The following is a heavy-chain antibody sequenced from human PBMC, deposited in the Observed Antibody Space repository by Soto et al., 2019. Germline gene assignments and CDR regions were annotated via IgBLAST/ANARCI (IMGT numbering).Heavy chain of an antibody. J-gene: IGHJ3*02. CDR3: ARRWLPLRDAFDI. V-gene: IGHV4-39*01. D-gene: IGHD3-22*01. CDR2: IYYSGST. Sequence: SETLSLTCTVSGGSISSSSYYWGWIRQPPGKGLEWIGSIYYSGSTYYNPSLKSRVTISVDTSKNQFSLKLSSVTAADTAVYYCARRWLPLRDAFDIWGQGTMVTVSS. CDR1: GGSISSSSYY.